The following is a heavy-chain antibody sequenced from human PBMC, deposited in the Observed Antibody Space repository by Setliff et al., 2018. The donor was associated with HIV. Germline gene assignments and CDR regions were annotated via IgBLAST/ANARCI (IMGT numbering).Heavy chain of an antibody. CDR1: GGSFSGYY. V-gene: IGHV4-34*12. J-gene: IGHJ4*02. CDR2: IIHSGST. Sequence: SLTCAVYGGSFSGYYWSWIRQPPGKGLEWIGEIIHSGSTNYNPSLKSRVTISVDTSKNQFSLKLSSVTAADTAVYYCARRSGWSEDYWGQGTLVTVSS. CDR3: ARRSGWSEDY. D-gene: IGHD6-19*01.